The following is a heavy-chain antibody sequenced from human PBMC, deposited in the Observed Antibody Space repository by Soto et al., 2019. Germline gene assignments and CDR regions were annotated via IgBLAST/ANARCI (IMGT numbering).Heavy chain of an antibody. D-gene: IGHD3-10*01. CDR1: GGSISSYY. CDR3: ARHNYGSGSTYFDY. CDR2: IYYSGST. J-gene: IGHJ4*02. Sequence: SETPVLTCTVSGGSISSYYWSWIRQPPGKGLEWIGYIYYSGSTNYNPSLKSRVTISVDTSKNQFSLKLNSMTAADTAVYYCARHNYGSGSTYFDYWGQGTLVTVSS. V-gene: IGHV4-59*08.